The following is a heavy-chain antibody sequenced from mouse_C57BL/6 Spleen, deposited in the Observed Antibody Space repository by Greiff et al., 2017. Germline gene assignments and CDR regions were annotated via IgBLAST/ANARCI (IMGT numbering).Heavy chain of an antibody. Sequence: VQLQQSDAELVKPGASVKISCTVSGYTFTDHTIHWMKQRPEPGLEWIGYIYPRDGSTKYNEKFKGKATLTADKSSSTAYMQLNSLTSEDSAVYCCARGGTRYDGYSWYAYWGQGTLVTVSA. CDR1: GYTFTDHT. D-gene: IGHD2-3*01. J-gene: IGHJ3*01. V-gene: IGHV1-78*01. CDR2: IYPRDGST. CDR3: ARGGTRYDGYSWYAY.